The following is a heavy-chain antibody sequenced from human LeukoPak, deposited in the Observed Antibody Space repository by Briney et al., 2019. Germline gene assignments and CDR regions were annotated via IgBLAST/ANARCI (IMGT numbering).Heavy chain of an antibody. Sequence: GESLKISCKGSGYSFTSYWIGWVRKMPGKGLEWMGIIYPGDSDTRYSPSFQGQVTISADKSISTACLQWSSLKASDTAMYYCVRRGAHWATKPYYFDYWGQGTLVTVSS. V-gene: IGHV5-51*01. CDR2: IYPGDSDT. CDR3: VRRGAHWATKPYYFDY. J-gene: IGHJ4*02. CDR1: GYSFTSYW. D-gene: IGHD5-12*01.